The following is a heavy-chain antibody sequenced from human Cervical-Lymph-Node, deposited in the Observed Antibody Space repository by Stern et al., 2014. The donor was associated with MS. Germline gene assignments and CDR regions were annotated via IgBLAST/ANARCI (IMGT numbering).Heavy chain of an antibody. CDR1: GFTFISYA. J-gene: IGHJ4*02. V-gene: IGHV3-23*04. D-gene: IGHD7-27*01. CDR3: AKDQEPGDSILSSDY. CDR2: VSGSGGRT. Sequence: EIQLVESGGGLVQPGGSLRLSCAASGFTFISYAMTWGRQAPGKGLEWVSTVSGSGGRTYYADSVKGRVTISRDNSKNTLDLQMNSLRAEYTAIYYCAKDQEPGDSILSSDYWGQGTLVTVSS.